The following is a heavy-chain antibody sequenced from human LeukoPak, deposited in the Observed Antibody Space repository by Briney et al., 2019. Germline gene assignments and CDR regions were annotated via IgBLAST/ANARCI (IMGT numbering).Heavy chain of an antibody. CDR1: GFTFSSYG. Sequence: PGGSLRLSCAASGFTFSSYGMHWVRQAPGKGLEWVAVISYDGSNKYYADSVKGRFTISRDNSKNTLYLQMNRLRAEDTAVYYCATAPGYNADYWGQGTLVTVSS. CDR3: ATAPGYNADY. J-gene: IGHJ4*02. D-gene: IGHD5-24*01. CDR2: ISYDGSNK. V-gene: IGHV3-30*03.